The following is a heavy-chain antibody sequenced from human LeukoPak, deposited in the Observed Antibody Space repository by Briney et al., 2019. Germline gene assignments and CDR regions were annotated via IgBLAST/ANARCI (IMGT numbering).Heavy chain of an antibody. CDR3: ARGPAFDP. Sequence: SETLSLTCTVSGGSVGSGSYYWSWIRQPPGKGLEWIGYIYYSGSTNYNPSLKSRVTISVDTSKNQFSLKLSSVTAADTAVYYCARGPAFDPWGQGTLVTVSS. V-gene: IGHV4-61*01. J-gene: IGHJ5*02. CDR2: IYYSGST. CDR1: GGSVGSGSYY.